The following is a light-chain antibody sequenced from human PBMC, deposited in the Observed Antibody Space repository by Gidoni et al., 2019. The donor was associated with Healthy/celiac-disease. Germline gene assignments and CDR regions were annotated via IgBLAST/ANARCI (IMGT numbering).Light chain of an antibody. Sequence: QSVLTQPPSVSAAPGQKVTIPCSGSSSNIGNNYVSWYQQLPGTAPKLLIYDNNKRPSGIPDRFSGSKSGTSATLGITGRQTGDEADYYCGTWDSSLSAYVFGTGTKVTVL. CDR3: GTWDSSLSAYV. CDR1: SSNIGNNY. J-gene: IGLJ1*01. V-gene: IGLV1-51*01. CDR2: DNN.